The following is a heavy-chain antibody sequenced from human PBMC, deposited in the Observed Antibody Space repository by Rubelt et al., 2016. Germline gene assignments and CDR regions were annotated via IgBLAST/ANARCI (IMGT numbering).Heavy chain of an antibody. Sequence: EVQLVESGGGLVQPGGSLRLSCVASGFTFSAYAMVWVRQAPGKGLEWVGRIKSKAEGETTDYAAAVKGRFTISRDDSQSTVFLQMSGLEVADTGSYYCGVHGGNWGRGTLVTVSS. V-gene: IGHV3-15*05. CDR2: IKSKAEGETT. CDR1: GFTFSAYA. CDR3: GVHGGN. J-gene: IGHJ4*02. D-gene: IGHD4-23*01.